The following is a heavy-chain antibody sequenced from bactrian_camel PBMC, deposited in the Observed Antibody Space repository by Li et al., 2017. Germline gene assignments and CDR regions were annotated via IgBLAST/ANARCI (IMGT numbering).Heavy chain of an antibody. J-gene: IGHJ4*01. CDR3: AKNLATWGMWTI. Sequence: VQLVESGGGSVQEGGSLRLSCSASGFTFSSYDMSWVRQAPGKGLEWVSTINSGGGSTYYADSVKGRFTMSRDNAKNTLILQMNSLITEDTAMYYCAKNLATWGMWTIWGQGTQVTVS. CDR1: GFTFSSYD. D-gene: IGHD5*01. CDR2: INSGGGST. V-gene: IGHV3S40*01.